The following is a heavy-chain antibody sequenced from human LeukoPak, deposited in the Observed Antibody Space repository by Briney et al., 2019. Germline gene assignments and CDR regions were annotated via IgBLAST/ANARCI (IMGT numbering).Heavy chain of an antibody. CDR3: ARRYAISWFDP. CDR1: GGSFSGYY. CDR2: INHSGST. D-gene: IGHD5-12*01. V-gene: IGHV4-34*01. Sequence: SETLSLTCAVYGGSFSGYYWSWIRQPPGKGLEWIGEINHSGSTNYNPSLKSRVTISVDTSKNQFSLRLSSVTAADTAVYYCARRYAISWFDPWGQGTLVTVSS. J-gene: IGHJ5*02.